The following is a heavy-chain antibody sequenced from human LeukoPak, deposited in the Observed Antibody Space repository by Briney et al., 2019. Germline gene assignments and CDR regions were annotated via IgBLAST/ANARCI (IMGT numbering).Heavy chain of an antibody. CDR2: IYSGGDT. D-gene: IGHD6-19*01. CDR1: GFTISSNY. Sequence: GGSLRLSCAASGFTISSNYMGWVRQAPGKGLEWVSVIYSGGDTYYADSVKGRFTISRDNSKDMIYLEMSSLKAEDTAVYYCAKERSLEIAVAGTIFDYWGQGTLVTVSS. J-gene: IGHJ4*02. V-gene: IGHV3-66*01. CDR3: AKERSLEIAVAGTIFDY.